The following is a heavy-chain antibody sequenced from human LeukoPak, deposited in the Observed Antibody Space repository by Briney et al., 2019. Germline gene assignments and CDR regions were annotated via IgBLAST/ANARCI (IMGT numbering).Heavy chain of an antibody. J-gene: IGHJ3*02. CDR2: IYYSGST. CDR1: GGSISSYY. Sequence: SETLSLTCTVSGGSISSYYWSWIRQPPGKGLEWIGYIYYSGSTNYNPSLKSRVTISVETSKNQFSLKLSSVTAADTAVYYCARRRSSGWTDAFDIRGQGTMVTVSS. CDR3: ARRRSSGWTDAFDI. V-gene: IGHV4-59*08. D-gene: IGHD6-19*01.